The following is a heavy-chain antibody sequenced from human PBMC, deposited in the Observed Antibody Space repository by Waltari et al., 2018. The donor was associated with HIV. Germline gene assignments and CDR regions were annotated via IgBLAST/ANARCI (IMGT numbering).Heavy chain of an antibody. J-gene: IGHJ2*01. Sequence: QVQLQESGPGLVKPSETLSLTCTVSGGSISSYYWSWIRQPPGKGLEWIGYIYYSGSTNYNPSLKSRVTISVDTSKNQFSLKLSSVTAADTAVYYCARDAHAFLAGTRWYFDLWGRGTLVTVSS. V-gene: IGHV4-59*01. D-gene: IGHD6-19*01. CDR1: GGSISSYY. CDR2: IYYSGST. CDR3: ARDAHAFLAGTRWYFDL.